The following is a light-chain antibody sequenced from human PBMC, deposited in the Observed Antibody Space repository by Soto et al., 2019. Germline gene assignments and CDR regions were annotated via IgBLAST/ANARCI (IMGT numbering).Light chain of an antibody. Sequence: EIVLTQSPATLSLSPGERAALSCRASQSVGSHLAWYQQKPGQAPRLLIYDASNRATGIPARFSGSGSGTDFTLTISSLDPEDFAVYICQHRTNWPPVTFGQGTRLEIK. CDR3: QHRTNWPPVT. J-gene: IGKJ5*01. CDR1: QSVGSH. V-gene: IGKV3-11*01. CDR2: DAS.